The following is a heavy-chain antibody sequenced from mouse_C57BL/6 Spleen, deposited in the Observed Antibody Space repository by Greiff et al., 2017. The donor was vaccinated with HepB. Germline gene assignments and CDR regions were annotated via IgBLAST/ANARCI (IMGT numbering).Heavy chain of an antibody. V-gene: IGHV1-50*01. CDR1: GYTFTSYW. Sequence: QVQLQQPGAELVKPGASVKLSCKASGYTFTSYWMQWVKQRPGQGLEWIGEIDPSDSYTNYNQKFKGKATLTVDTSSRTAYMQLSSLTSEDSAVYYCARAHYYGSPMDYWGQGTSVTVAS. D-gene: IGHD1-1*01. CDR2: IDPSDSYT. J-gene: IGHJ4*01. CDR3: ARAHYYGSPMDY.